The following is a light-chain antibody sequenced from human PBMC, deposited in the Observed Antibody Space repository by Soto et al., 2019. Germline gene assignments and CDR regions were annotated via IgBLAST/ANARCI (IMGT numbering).Light chain of an antibody. CDR1: SSNIGSKY. Sequence: QSVLTQPPSASGTPGQRVTISCSGSSSNIGSKYVYWYQQLPGTAPKLLIYRNNQRPSGVPDRFSGSKSGTSASLAISGLRSEDEADYYCAAWDDSLSGPVFGGGTQLTFL. CDR2: RNN. V-gene: IGLV1-47*01. CDR3: AAWDDSLSGPV. J-gene: IGLJ7*01.